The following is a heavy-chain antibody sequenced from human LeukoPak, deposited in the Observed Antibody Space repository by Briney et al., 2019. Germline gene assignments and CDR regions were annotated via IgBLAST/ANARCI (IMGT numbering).Heavy chain of an antibody. D-gene: IGHD1-1*01. V-gene: IGHV3-23*01. CDR1: GFTFIDYS. Sequence: PGGSLRLSCAASGFTFIDYSMSWVRQAPGKGLEWVSSISGSSGRSDYADSVKGRFTISRDNSQNTLSLQMNSLRPEDTAVYFCARMDWSDISRYFDHWGQGTLATVSS. CDR3: ARMDWSDISRYFDH. J-gene: IGHJ4*02. CDR2: ISGSSGRS.